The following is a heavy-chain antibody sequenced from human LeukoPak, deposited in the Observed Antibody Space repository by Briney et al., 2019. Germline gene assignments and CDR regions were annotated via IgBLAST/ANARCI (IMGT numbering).Heavy chain of an antibody. CDR2: INHSGST. V-gene: IGHV4-34*01. Sequence: KASETLSLTCAVYGGSFSGYYWSWIRQPPGKGLEWIGEINHSGSTNYNPSLKSRVTISVDTSKNQFSLKLSSVTAADTAVYYCARRPRGVIIVPPGISGSFDYWGQGTLVTVSS. CDR1: GGSFSGYY. D-gene: IGHD3-10*01. CDR3: ARRPRGVIIVPPGISGSFDY. J-gene: IGHJ4*02.